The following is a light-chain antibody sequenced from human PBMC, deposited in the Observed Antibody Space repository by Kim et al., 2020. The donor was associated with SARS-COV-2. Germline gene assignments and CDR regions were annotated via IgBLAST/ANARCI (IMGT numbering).Light chain of an antibody. CDR2: DAS. CDR3: QQYNNYASLT. Sequence: SVGDRVIITCRASQSISKWVAWYQQKPGTAPKLLIFDASTLETGVPSRFSGSGSGTEFTLTITSLQPDDFAIYYCQQYNNYASLTFGQGTKVDIK. CDR1: QSISKW. J-gene: IGKJ1*01. V-gene: IGKV1-5*03.